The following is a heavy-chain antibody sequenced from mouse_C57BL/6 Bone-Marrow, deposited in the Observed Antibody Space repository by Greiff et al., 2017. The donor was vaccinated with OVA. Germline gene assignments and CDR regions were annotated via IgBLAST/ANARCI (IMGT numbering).Heavy chain of an antibody. CDR3: ARGFTTVVLDY. V-gene: IGHV1-76*01. Sequence: VQLQQSGAELVRPGASVKLSCKASGYTFTDYYINWVKQRPGQGLEWIASIYPGSGNTYYNEKFKGKATLTAEKSSSTAYMQLSSLTSEDSAVYFCARGFTTVVLDYWGQGTTLTVSS. J-gene: IGHJ2*01. CDR1: GYTFTDYY. D-gene: IGHD1-1*01. CDR2: IYPGSGNT.